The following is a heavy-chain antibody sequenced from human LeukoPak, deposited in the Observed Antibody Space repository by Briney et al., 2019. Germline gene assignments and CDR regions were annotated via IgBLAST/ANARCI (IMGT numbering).Heavy chain of an antibody. D-gene: IGHD3-22*01. V-gene: IGHV4-39*01. Sequence: SGTLSLTCSVSGASIDTSAYNWGWIRQPPGKGLEWIGSIYHSGSSYDNPSLQSRLTLSIDTSRNQFSLTLKSVTAADSGVYFCGREMLYDSTAYYLWGQGTVVTVSS. CDR1: GASIDTSAYN. J-gene: IGHJ4*02. CDR3: GREMLYDSTAYYL. CDR2: IYHSGSS.